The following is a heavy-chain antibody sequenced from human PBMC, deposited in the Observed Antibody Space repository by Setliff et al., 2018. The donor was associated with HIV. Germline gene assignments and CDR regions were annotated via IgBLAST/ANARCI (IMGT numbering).Heavy chain of an antibody. D-gene: IGHD3-3*01. CDR2: INPNTGGT. V-gene: IGHV1-2*04. Sequence: ASVKVSCKASGYTFTSYYIHWVRQAPGQGLEWMGWINPNTGGTDYAQKFQGWVTMTRETSISTAYMELRRLKPDDAAVYYCARGRTNSSYYNFWSAYSSTMDVWGHGTTVTVSS. J-gene: IGHJ6*02. CDR3: ARGRTNSSYYNFWSAYSSTMDV. CDR1: GYTFTSYY.